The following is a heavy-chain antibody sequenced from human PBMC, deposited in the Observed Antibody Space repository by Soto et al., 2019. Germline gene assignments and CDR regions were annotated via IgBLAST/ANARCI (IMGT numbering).Heavy chain of an antibody. V-gene: IGHV3-33*06. CDR3: AKSPYSSSFHFDY. J-gene: IGHJ4*02. CDR2: IWYDGSNK. CDR1: GFTFSSYG. D-gene: IGHD6-6*01. Sequence: QVQLVESGGGVVQPGRSLRLSCAASGFTFSSYGMHWVRQAPGKGLEWVAVIWYDGSNKYYADSVKGRFTISRDNSKNTLYLQMNSLRTEDTALYYCAKSPYSSSFHFDYWGQGTLVTVSS.